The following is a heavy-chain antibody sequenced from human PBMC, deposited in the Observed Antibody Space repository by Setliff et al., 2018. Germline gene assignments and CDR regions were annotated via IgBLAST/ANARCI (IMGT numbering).Heavy chain of an antibody. D-gene: IGHD2-2*01. J-gene: IGHJ5*02. V-gene: IGHV4-31*03. CDR3: ARGGYCSSTSCYGWFDP. CDR1: GGSISSGGYY. Sequence: SETLSLTCTVSGGSISSGGYYWSWIRQHPGKGLEWIGYIYYSGSTYYNPSLKSRVTISVDTSKNQFSLKLGSVTAADTAVYYCARGGYCSSTSCYGWFDPWGQGTLVTVSS. CDR2: IYYSGST.